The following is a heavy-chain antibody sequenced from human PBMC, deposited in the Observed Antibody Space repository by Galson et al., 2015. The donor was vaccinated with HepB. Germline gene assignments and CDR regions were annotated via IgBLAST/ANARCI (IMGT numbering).Heavy chain of an antibody. CDR2: ISSSSSTI. V-gene: IGHV3-48*02. D-gene: IGHD3-22*01. CDR1: GFTFSSYS. CDR3: ARGYYYDSSGYSAGPRDY. Sequence: SLRLSCAASGFTFSSYSMNWVRQAPGKGLEWVSYISSSSSTIYYADSVKGRFTISRDNAKNSLYLQMNSLRDEDTAVYCCARGYYYDSSGYSAGPRDYWGQGTLVTVSS. J-gene: IGHJ4*02.